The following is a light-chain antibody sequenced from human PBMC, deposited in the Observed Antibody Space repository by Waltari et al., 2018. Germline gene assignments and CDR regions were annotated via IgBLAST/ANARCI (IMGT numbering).Light chain of an antibody. CDR1: QNINTW. CDR3: LQYNGEPRT. CDR2: KAS. V-gene: IGKV1-5*03. J-gene: IGKJ1*01. Sequence: DIQMTQSPSTLSASLGDRVTITCRASQNINTWLAWHQQKPGKAPNLLIYKASSLESGVPSRFSGSGSGTEFTLTISSLQPDDFATYYCLQYNGEPRTFGQGTKVEVK.